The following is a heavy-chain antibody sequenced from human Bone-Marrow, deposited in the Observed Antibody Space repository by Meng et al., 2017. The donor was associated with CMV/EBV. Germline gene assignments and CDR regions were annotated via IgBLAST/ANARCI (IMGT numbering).Heavy chain of an antibody. D-gene: IGHD6-19*01. CDR3: ASPHDRHNSGWYVAGGFDF. Sequence: ASVKVSCKASGYTFTSYYMHWVRQAPGQGLEWMGIINPSGGSTSYAQKFQGRVTMTRDTSTSTVYMELSSLRSDDTAVYYCASPHDRHNSGWYVAGGFDFWGQGTLVTVSS. V-gene: IGHV1-46*01. J-gene: IGHJ4*02. CDR2: INPSGGST. CDR1: GYTFTSYY.